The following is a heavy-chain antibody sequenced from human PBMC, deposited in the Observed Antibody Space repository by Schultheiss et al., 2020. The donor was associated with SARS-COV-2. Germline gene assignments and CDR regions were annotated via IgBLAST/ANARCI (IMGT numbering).Heavy chain of an antibody. CDR2: IYSGGST. V-gene: IGHV3-53*04. CDR1: GFTFGDYA. D-gene: IGHD5-12*01. CDR3: ACSIVATIPYYYGMDV. Sequence: GGSLRLSCTASGFTFGDYAMTWVRQAPGKGLEWVSVIYSGGSTYYADSVKGRFTISRHNSKNTLYLQMNSLRAEDTAVYYCACSIVATIPYYYGMDVWGQGTTVTVSS. J-gene: IGHJ6*02.